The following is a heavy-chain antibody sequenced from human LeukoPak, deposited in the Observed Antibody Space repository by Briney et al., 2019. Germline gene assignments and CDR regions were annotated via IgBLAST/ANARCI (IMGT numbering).Heavy chain of an antibody. V-gene: IGHV4-4*07. CDR1: GGSISSYY. J-gene: IGHJ6*03. CDR3: ARGGSVCSGGSCYDYYNYYYYMDV. Sequence: SETLSLTCTVSGGSISSYYWSWIRQPAGKGLEWIGRIYTSGSTNYNPSLKSRVTMSVDTSKNQFSLKLSSVTAADTAVYYCARGGSVCSGGSCYDYYNYYYYMDVWGKGTTVTVSS. D-gene: IGHD2-15*01. CDR2: IYTSGST.